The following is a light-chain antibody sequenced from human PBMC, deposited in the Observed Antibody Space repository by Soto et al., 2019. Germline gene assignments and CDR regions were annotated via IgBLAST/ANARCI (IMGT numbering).Light chain of an antibody. V-gene: IGKV3-20*01. J-gene: IGKJ2*01. Sequence: EIVLTQSPGTLSLSPGERATLSCRASQSVGSSYLAWYQQKPGQAPRLLIYGASSRATGIPDRFSGSASGTACTLTISTLEPEDFAVYYGQQYSGSPPYNFGQGTKLEIK. CDR1: QSVGSSY. CDR3: QQYSGSPPYN. CDR2: GAS.